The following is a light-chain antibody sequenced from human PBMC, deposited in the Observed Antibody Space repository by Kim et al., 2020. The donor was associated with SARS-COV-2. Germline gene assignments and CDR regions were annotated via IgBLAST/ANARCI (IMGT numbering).Light chain of an antibody. J-gene: IGLJ3*02. Sequence: RQRVTISCSGSSSNIGNNAVNWYQQLPGKAPKLLIYYDDLLPSGVSDRFSGSKSGTSASLAISGLQSDDEADYYCAAWDDRLNGRVFGGGTQLTVL. V-gene: IGLV1-36*01. CDR3: AAWDDRLNGRV. CDR1: SSNIGNNA. CDR2: YDD.